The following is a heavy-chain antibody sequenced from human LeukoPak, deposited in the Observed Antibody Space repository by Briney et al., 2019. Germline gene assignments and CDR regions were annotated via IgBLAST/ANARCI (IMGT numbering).Heavy chain of an antibody. J-gene: IGHJ5*02. V-gene: IGHV4-28*01. Sequence: SETLSLTCTVSGDSITNNDFYWGWIRQPPGKGLEWIGSIHYSGASYFYSGSTTYNPSLKSRVTISVDTSKNQFSLMLKSVTAADTAMYYCARNISALVRGARGNWSDPWGQGTLVTVSS. D-gene: IGHD2-21*01. CDR1: GDSITNNDFY. CDR3: ARNISALVRGARGNWSDP. CDR2: IHYSGASYFYSGST.